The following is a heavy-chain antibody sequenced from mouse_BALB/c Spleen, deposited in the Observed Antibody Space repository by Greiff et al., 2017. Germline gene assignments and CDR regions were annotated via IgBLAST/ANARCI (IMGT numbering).Heavy chain of an antibody. CDR1: GFTFSSFG. V-gene: IGHV5-17*02. CDR3: ARYDGYYD. CDR2: ISSGSSTI. J-gene: IGHJ3*01. D-gene: IGHD2-3*01. Sequence: EVKLQESGGGLVQPGGSRKLSCAASGFTFSSFGMHWVRQSPEKGLEWVAYISSGSSTIYYADTVKGRFTISRDNPKNTLFLQMTSLRSEDTAMYYCARYDGYYDWGQGTLVTVSA.